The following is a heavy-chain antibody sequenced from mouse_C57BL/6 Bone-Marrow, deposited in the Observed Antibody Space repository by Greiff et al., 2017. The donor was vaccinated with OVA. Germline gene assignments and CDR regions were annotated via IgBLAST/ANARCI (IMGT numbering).Heavy chain of an antibody. D-gene: IGHD2-2*01. CDR2: ISYSGST. J-gene: IGHJ4*01. CDR3: ARGVTTLRNAMDY. Sequence: EVQGVESGPGLAKPSQTLSLTCSVTGYSITSDYWNWIRKFPGSKLEYMGYISYSGSTYYNPSLKSRISITRDTSKNQYYLQLNSVTTEDTATYYCARGVTTLRNAMDYWGQGTSVTVSS. V-gene: IGHV3-8*01. CDR1: GYSITSDY.